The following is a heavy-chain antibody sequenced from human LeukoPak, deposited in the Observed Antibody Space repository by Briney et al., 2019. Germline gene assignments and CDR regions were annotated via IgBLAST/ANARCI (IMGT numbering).Heavy chain of an antibody. CDR1: GFTLSTNA. J-gene: IGHJ4*02. CDR3: AKDVGKWESLHFFDY. Sequence: GGSLRLSCLTSGFTLSTNAVSWVRQAPGKGLEWISGISGSGASTYYADSVKGRFTISRDDSRNTLYLQMNSLRGDDTAVYYCAKDVGKWESLHFFDYWGQGTLVTVSS. D-gene: IGHD1-26*01. CDR2: ISGSGAST. V-gene: IGHV3-23*01.